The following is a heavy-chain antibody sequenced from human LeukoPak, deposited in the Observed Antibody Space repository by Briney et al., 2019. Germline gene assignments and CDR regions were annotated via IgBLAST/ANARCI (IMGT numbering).Heavy chain of an antibody. J-gene: IGHJ6*02. V-gene: IGHV3-43D*03. CDR2: ISWDGGST. D-gene: IGHD6-13*01. CDR1: RFTFSGSY. Sequence: PGGSLRLSCAASRFTFSGSYMHWVRQAPGKGLEWVSLISWDGGSTYYADSVKGRFTISRDNSKNSLYLQMNSLRAEDTALYYCAKPRAAAGNTYYYYGMDVWGQGTTVTVSS. CDR3: AKPRAAAGNTYYYYGMDV.